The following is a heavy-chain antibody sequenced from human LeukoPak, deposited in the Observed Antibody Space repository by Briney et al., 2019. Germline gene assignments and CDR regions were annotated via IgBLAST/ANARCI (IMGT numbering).Heavy chain of an antibody. Sequence: PGGSLRLSCATSGFTFSTYWMHWVRQAPGKGLVWVSRINSDGSHTNYADSVKGRFTISRDNSKNTLYLQMNTLRAEDTAVYYCAKRRDGMDVWGQGTTVTVSS. CDR2: INSDGSHT. V-gene: IGHV3-74*01. CDR3: AKRRDGMDV. J-gene: IGHJ6*02. CDR1: GFTFSTYW.